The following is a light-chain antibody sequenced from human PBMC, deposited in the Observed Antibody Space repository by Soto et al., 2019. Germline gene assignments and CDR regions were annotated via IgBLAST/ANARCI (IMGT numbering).Light chain of an antibody. V-gene: IGKV1-5*01. J-gene: IGKJ4*01. CDR1: QSISSW. CDR2: DAS. CDR3: QQYDSYPLT. Sequence: IPMTQSPSTLSASVGDRVTITCRASQSISSWLAWYQQKPGKAPKLLIYDASSLESGVPSRFSGSGSGTEFTLTISSLQPDDSATYYCQQYDSYPLTLGGGTKVGIK.